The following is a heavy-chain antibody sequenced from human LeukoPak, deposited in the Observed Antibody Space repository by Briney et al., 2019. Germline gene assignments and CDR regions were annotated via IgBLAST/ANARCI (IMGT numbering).Heavy chain of an antibody. CDR2: IYWDDDK. Sequence: SGPTLVKPTQTLTLTCTFSGFSLSTSGMCVSWIRQPPEKALEWLALIYWDDDKRYSPSLESRLTITKDTSKNQVVLTMTNMDPVDTATYYCAHRRYYDSSGYYFDYWGQGTLVTVSS. J-gene: IGHJ4*02. CDR1: GFSLSTSGMC. D-gene: IGHD3-22*01. V-gene: IGHV2-5*08. CDR3: AHRRYYDSSGYYFDY.